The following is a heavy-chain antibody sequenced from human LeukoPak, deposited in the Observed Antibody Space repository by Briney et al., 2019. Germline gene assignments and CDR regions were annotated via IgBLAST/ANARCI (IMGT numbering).Heavy chain of an antibody. Sequence: TGGSLRLSCAASGFTFSSYAMSWVRQAPGKGLEWVSAISGSGGSTYYADSVKGRFTISRDNSKNTLYLQMNSLRAEDTAVYYCAKVGPRIVVVVAARYYMDVWGKGTTVTISS. CDR3: AKVGPRIVVVVAARYYMDV. J-gene: IGHJ6*03. V-gene: IGHV3-23*01. D-gene: IGHD2-15*01. CDR2: ISGSGGST. CDR1: GFTFSSYA.